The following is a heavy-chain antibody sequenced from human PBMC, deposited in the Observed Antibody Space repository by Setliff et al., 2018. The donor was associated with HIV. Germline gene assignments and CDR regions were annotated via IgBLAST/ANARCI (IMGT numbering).Heavy chain of an antibody. CDR3: ASGYSSSSPRRDY. V-gene: IGHV3-23*01. J-gene: IGHJ4*02. CDR2: IDPGGGST. Sequence: AGGSLRLSCVASGFTFSNFGMSWVRQAPGKGLEWVSGIDPGGGSTSYADSVKGRFTISRDNSKNTLNLQMNSLRAEDTAVYYCASGYSSSSPRRDYWGQGTLVTVSS. D-gene: IGHD6-6*01. CDR1: GFTFSNFG.